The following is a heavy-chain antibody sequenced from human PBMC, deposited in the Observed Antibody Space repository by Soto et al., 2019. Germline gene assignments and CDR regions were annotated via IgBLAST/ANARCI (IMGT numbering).Heavy chain of an antibody. V-gene: IGHV3-7*01. J-gene: IGHJ4*02. CDR2: IKQDGSEQ. CDR1: GFTFGNYW. CDR3: ARESEDLTSNFDY. Sequence: AGGSLRLSCVASGFTFGNYWMNWVRQDPGKGLEWVANIKQDGSEQYSVASVKGRFTISRDNGKNTVYLQMNGLRADDTAVYYCARESEDLTSNFDYWGQGTLVTVSS.